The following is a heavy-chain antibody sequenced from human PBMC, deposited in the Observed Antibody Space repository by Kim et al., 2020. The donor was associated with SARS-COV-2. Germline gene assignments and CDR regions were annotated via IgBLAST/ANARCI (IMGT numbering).Heavy chain of an antibody. D-gene: IGHD6-13*01. J-gene: IGHJ4*02. CDR2: IYYSGST. CDR1: GGSISSSSYY. CDR3: ARFRRDSWYYDY. V-gene: IGHV4-39*01. Sequence: SETLSLTCTVSGGSISSSSYYWGWIRQPPGKGLEWIGSIYYSGSTYYNPSLKSRVTISVDTSKNQFSLKLSSVTAADTAVYYCARFRRDSWYYDYWGQGTLVTVSS.